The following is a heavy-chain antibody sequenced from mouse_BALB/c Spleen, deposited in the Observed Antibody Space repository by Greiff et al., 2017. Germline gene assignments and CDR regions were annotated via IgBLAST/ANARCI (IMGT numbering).Heavy chain of an antibody. Sequence: EVKLVESGPGLVKPSQSLSLTCSVTGYSITSGYYWNWIRQFPGNKLEWMGYISYDGSNNYNPSLKNRISITRDTSKNQFFLKLNSVTTEDTATYYCASLYYVDAMDYWGQGTSVTVSS. CDR2: ISYDGSN. V-gene: IGHV3-6*02. CDR3: ASLYYVDAMDY. D-gene: IGHD2-1*01. J-gene: IGHJ4*01. CDR1: GYSITSGYY.